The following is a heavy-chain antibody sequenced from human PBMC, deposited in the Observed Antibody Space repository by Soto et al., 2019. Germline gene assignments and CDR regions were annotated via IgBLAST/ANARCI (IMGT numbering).Heavy chain of an antibody. V-gene: IGHV1-18*01. CDR2: ISAYNGNT. Sequence: QVQLVQSGAGVKKPGASVKVSCKASGYTFTTYGINWVRQAPGQGLEWLGWISAYNGNTNYAQKLQGRVTMTTDTSTSTAYMELRDLRSDDTAVYFCARELPPRVYNAFDMWGQGTLLTVSS. CDR3: ARELPPRVYNAFDM. D-gene: IGHD6-13*01. CDR1: GYTFTTYG. J-gene: IGHJ3*02.